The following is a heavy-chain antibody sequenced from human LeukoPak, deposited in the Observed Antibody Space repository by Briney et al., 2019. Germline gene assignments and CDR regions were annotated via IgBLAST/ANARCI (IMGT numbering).Heavy chain of an antibody. CDR3: ARVGYCSGGSCYWFDP. CDR1: GGSISSYY. J-gene: IGHJ5*02. V-gene: IGHV4-59*01. D-gene: IGHD2-15*01. Sequence: PSETLSLTCTVSGGSISSYYWSWIRQPPGKGLEWIGYIYYSGSTNYNPSLKSRVTISVDTSKNQFSLKLSSVTAADTAVYYCARVGYCSGGSCYWFDPRGQGTLVTVSS. CDR2: IYYSGST.